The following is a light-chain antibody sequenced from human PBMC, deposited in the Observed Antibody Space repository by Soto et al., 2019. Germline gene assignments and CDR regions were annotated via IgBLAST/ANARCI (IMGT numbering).Light chain of an antibody. CDR1: QSLLYSNGYNY. CDR3: IQGLQIPRT. J-gene: IGKJ4*01. Sequence: DIVMTQSPLSLPVTPGEPASISCRSSQSLLYSNGYNYLDWYLQKPGQSPQLLIYLGSNRASGVPDRFSGSGSGTDFTLKISRVEAEDVGVYYCIQGLQIPRTFGGGTKVEIK. CDR2: LGS. V-gene: IGKV2-28*01.